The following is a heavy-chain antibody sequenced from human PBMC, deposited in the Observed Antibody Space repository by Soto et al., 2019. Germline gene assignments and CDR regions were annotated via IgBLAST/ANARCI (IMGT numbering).Heavy chain of an antibody. D-gene: IGHD5-18*01. J-gene: IGHJ4*02. CDR2: ISYDGSNK. Sequence: GSLRLSCAASGFTFSSYAMHWVRQAPGKGLEWVAVISYDGSNKYYADSVKGRFTISRDNSKNTLYLQMNGLGAEDTAVYYCARDSSGLVAGGYSYGAGDYWGQGTLVTVSS. V-gene: IGHV3-30-3*01. CDR3: ARDSSGLVAGGYSYGAGDY. CDR1: GFTFSSYA.